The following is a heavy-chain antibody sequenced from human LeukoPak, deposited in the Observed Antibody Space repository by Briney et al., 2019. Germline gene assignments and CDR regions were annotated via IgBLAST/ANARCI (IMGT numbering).Heavy chain of an antibody. CDR2: IYYSGST. D-gene: IGHD6-6*01. V-gene: IGHV4-30-4*01. CDR3: ARGTWSSSIDY. Sequence: PSETLSLTCTVSGGSISSGDYYWSWIRQPPGKGLEWIGYIYYSGSTYYNPSLKSRLTISGDTSKNQFSLRLSSVTAADTAVYYCARGTWSSSIDYWGQGTLVTASS. J-gene: IGHJ4*02. CDR1: GGSISSGDYY.